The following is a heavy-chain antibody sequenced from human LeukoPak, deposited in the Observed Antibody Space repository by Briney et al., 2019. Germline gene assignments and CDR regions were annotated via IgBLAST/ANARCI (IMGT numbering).Heavy chain of an antibody. D-gene: IGHD5-18*01. Sequence: ASVKVSCKASGGTFSSYAINWVRQATGQGLEWMGWMNPNSGNTGYAQKFQGRVTITRNTSISTAYMELSSLRSEDTAVYYCARVGYSYGPFDYWGQGTLVTVSS. J-gene: IGHJ4*02. CDR3: ARVGYSYGPFDY. CDR2: MNPNSGNT. V-gene: IGHV1-8*03. CDR1: GGTFSSYA.